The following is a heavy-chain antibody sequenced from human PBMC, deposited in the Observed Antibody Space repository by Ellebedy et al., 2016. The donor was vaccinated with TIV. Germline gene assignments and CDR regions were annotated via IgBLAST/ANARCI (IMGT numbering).Heavy chain of an antibody. D-gene: IGHD3-10*01. Sequence: GESLKISXAASGFTVSSNYMSWVRQAPGKGLEWVSVIYSGGSTYYADSVKGRFTISRDNSKNTLYFQMNSLRAEDTAVYYCARGGDGSGSYYPGGMDVWGQGTTVTVSS. J-gene: IGHJ6*02. CDR2: IYSGGST. V-gene: IGHV3-66*01. CDR3: ARGGDGSGSYYPGGMDV. CDR1: GFTVSSNY.